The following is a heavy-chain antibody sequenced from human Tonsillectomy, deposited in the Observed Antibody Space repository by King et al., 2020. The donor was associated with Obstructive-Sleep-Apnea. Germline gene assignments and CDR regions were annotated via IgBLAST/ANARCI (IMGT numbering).Heavy chain of an antibody. Sequence: VQLVESGGGVVQPGRSLRLSCGASGFNFSNYGMHWVRQAPGKGLEWVAVIWYDGSNKYYADSVKGRFTISRDNSKNTLDLQMNSLSAEDTAVYYCAQGVGGKWGQGTLVTVSS. D-gene: IGHD2-2*01. V-gene: IGHV3-33*06. CDR1: GFNFSNYG. CDR2: IWYDGSNK. J-gene: IGHJ4*02. CDR3: AQGVGGK.